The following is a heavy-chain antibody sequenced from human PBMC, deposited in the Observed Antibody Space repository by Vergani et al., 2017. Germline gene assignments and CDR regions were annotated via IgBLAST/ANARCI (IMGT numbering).Heavy chain of an antibody. V-gene: IGHV1-69*01. CDR2: IIPIFGTA. Sequence: QVQLVQSGAEVKKPGSSVKVSCKASGGTFSSYAISWVRQAPGQGLEWMGGIIPIFGTANYAQKFQGRVTITADESTSTAYMELSSLRSEDTAVYYCASREITIFGVVIIRSYYYYGMDVWGQGTTVTVSS. CDR3: ASREITIFGVVIIRSYYYYGMDV. D-gene: IGHD3-3*01. CDR1: GGTFSSYA. J-gene: IGHJ6*02.